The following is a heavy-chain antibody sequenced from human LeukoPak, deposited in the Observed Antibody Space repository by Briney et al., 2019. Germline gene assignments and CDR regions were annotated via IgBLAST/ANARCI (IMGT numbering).Heavy chain of an antibody. Sequence: GGSLRLSCAASGFTFSSSGMHWVRQAPGKGLEWVTFIRYDGSSKYYADSMKGRFTISRDNSKNTLYLQMDSLIPEDTAVYYRAKDGDYQYHYMDVWDKGTTVTVSS. CDR1: GFTFSSSG. CDR3: AKDGDYQYHYMDV. CDR2: IRYDGSSK. V-gene: IGHV3-30*02. J-gene: IGHJ6*03.